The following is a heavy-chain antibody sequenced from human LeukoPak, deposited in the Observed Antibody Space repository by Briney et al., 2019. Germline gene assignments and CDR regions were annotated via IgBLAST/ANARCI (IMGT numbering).Heavy chain of an antibody. D-gene: IGHD3-22*01. CDR2: IIPIFGTA. V-gene: IGHV1-69*01. CDR1: GGTFISYA. CDR3: ARAHPSGYYYGAHFDY. J-gene: IGHJ4*02. Sequence: ASVTVSFKASGGTFISYAISWVRQAPGQGLEWMGGIIPIFGTANYAQKFQGRVTITADESTSTAYMELSSLRSEDTAVCYCARAHPSGYYYGAHFDYWGQGTLVTVSS.